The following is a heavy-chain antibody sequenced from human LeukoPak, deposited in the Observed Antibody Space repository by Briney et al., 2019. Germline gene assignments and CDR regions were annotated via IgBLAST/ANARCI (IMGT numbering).Heavy chain of an antibody. CDR2: VSDDGSKT. V-gene: IGHV3-30*18. CDR3: AKDPVHGTQRWAVAP. J-gene: IGHJ5*02. Sequence: PGRSLRLFCAASGFTFCNYGIHWVRQAPGKGLEWVAVVSDDGSKTYYADSVKGRFTISRDNSRNTLYLQMNSLRAEDTAVYYCAKDPVHGTQRWAVAPWGRGTLVTVSS. D-gene: IGHD6-19*01. CDR1: GFTFCNYG.